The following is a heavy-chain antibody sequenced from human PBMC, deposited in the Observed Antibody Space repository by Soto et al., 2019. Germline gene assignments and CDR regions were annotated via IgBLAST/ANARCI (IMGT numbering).Heavy chain of an antibody. D-gene: IGHD2-2*01. CDR1: GFTFSSYW. V-gene: IGHV3-74*01. CDR3: ARELRTYCSSTSCYLTGYYYYGMDV. Sequence: PGGSLRLSCAASGFTFSSYWMHWVRQAPGKGLVWVSRINSDGSSTSYADSVKGRFTISRDNAKNTLYLQMNSLRAEDTAVYYCARELRTYCSSTSCYLTGYYYYGMDVWGQGTTVTVSS. CDR2: INSDGSST. J-gene: IGHJ6*02.